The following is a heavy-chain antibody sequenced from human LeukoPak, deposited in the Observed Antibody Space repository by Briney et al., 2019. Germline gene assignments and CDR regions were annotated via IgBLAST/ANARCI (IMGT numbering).Heavy chain of an antibody. CDR3: ARKTYYYDSSGYYFPSIAVNYFDY. Sequence: SETLSLTCAVYGGSFSGYYWSWIRQPPGKGLEWIGEINHSGGTNYNPSLESRVTISVDTSKNQFSLKLSSVTAADTAVYYCARKTYYYDSSGYYFPSIAVNYFDYWGQGTLVTVSS. J-gene: IGHJ4*02. D-gene: IGHD3-22*01. CDR1: GGSFSGYY. CDR2: INHSGGT. V-gene: IGHV4-34*01.